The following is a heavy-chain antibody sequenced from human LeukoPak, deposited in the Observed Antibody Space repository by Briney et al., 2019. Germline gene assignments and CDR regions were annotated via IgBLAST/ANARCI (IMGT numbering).Heavy chain of an antibody. V-gene: IGHV3-23*01. CDR3: AKRIQSAMAMGY. J-gene: IGHJ4*02. D-gene: IGHD5-18*01. CDR1: GFTFSSYA. CDR2: ISSSSSYI. Sequence: QPGGSLRLSCAASGFTFSSYAMSWVRQAPGKVLEWVSSISSSSSYIYYADSVKGRFTISRDNSKNTMYLQMNSLRAEDTAVYYCAKRIQSAMAMGYWGQGTLVTVSS.